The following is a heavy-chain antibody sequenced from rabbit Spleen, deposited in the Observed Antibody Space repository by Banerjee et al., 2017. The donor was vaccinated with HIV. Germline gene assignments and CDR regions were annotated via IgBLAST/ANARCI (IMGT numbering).Heavy chain of an antibody. Sequence: QEQLKETGGGLVQPGGSLTLSCKASGFDVSSDYMSWVRQAPGKGLEWIGCIYIVTGKSVYASWAKGRFIMSRTSSTTVTLQMTSLTAADTATYFCARDLVAVIGWNFNLWGPGTLVTVS. CDR3: ARDLVAVIGWNFNL. D-gene: IGHD1-1*01. V-gene: IGHV1S45*01. CDR2: IYIVTGKS. J-gene: IGHJ4*01. CDR1: GFDVSSDYM.